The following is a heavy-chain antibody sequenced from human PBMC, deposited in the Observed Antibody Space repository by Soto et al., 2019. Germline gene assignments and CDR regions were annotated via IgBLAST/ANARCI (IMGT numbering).Heavy chain of an antibody. CDR1: GYHFTGYY. CDR3: ASSFDSAAEFDP. D-gene: IGHD1-26*01. V-gene: IGHV1-2*02. CDR2: INCNSGDT. Sequence: QVQLVQSGAEVKKPGASVKVSYKASGYHFTGYYIHWVRQAPGQGLEWVGWINCNSGDTKYAQKFQGRVTMTTDTSLSTAYMELIRLTFDDRALYYCASSFDSAAEFDPWGQGTLVTVSS. J-gene: IGHJ5*02.